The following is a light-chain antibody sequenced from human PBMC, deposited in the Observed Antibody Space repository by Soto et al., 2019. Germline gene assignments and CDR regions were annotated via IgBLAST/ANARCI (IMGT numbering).Light chain of an antibody. CDR1: SSDIGDYNF. CDR3: CSYAGSFTWV. CDR2: DVS. J-gene: IGLJ3*02. Sequence: QSALTQPRSVSGSPGQSVTISCTGTSSDIGDYNFVSWYQHHPGKAPKLMIYDVSQRPSGVSDRFSGSKSGNTASLTISGLQAEDEADYFCCSYAGSFTWVFGGGTKLTVL. V-gene: IGLV2-11*01.